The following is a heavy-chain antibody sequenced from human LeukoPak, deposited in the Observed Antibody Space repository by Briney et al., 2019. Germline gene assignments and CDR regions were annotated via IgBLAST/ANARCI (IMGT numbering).Heavy chain of an antibody. V-gene: IGHV1-69*01. CDR3: AIDSSCYYSRGYFDY. D-gene: IGHD3-22*01. Sequence: GASVKVSCKAAGGTFSSYAISWVRQAPGQGLEWMGGIIPIFGTANYAQKFQGRVTITADESTSTAYMELSGLRSEDTAVYYCAIDSSCYYSRGYFDYWGQGTLVTVSS. J-gene: IGHJ4*02. CDR2: IIPIFGTA. CDR1: GGTFSSYA.